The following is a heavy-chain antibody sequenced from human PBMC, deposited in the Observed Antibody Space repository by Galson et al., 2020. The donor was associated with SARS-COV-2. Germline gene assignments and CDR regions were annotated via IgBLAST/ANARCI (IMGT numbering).Heavy chain of an antibody. J-gene: IGHJ5*02. Sequence: QLGESLKLSCAASGFTFSSYAMHWVRQAPGKGLEWVAVISYDGSNKYYADSVKGRFTISRDNSKNTLYLQMNSLRAEDTAVYYCARDLGGWFDPWGQGTLVTVSS. CDR1: GFTFSSYA. CDR3: ARDLGGWFDP. V-gene: IGHV3-30*04. CDR2: ISYDGSNK.